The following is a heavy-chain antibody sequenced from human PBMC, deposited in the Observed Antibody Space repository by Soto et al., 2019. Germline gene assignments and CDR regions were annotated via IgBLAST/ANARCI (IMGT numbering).Heavy chain of an antibody. CDR3: ARGHGGITAFGAPGHFDS. CDR1: GGSITNSRFY. V-gene: IGHV4-39*01. CDR2: IEHGGST. D-gene: IGHD3-3*01. Sequence: SETLSLTCTVSGGSITNSRFYGGWIRQPPGKGLEWVGSIEHGGSTYLSPSLQSRVTISVDTSKNQFSLKLSSVNAADTAVYYCARGHGGITAFGAPGHFDSWGQGNLVTVSS. J-gene: IGHJ4*02.